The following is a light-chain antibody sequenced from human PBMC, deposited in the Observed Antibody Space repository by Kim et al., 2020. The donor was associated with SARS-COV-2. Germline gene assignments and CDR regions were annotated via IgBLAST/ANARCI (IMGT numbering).Light chain of an antibody. Sequence: GQSVTISCSGSRSTFGSNVLNWAQQLPGTAPKLLIYGNDYRSSGVPDRFSGSKSGTSASLAISGLQSEDEADYYCVAWDDSLSGSVFGGGTQLTVL. CDR2: GND. CDR1: RSTFGSNV. CDR3: VAWDDSLSGSV. J-gene: IGLJ3*02. V-gene: IGLV1-44*01.